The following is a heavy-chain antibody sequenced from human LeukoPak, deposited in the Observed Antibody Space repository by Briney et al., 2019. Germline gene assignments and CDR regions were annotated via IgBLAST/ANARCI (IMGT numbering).Heavy chain of an antibody. J-gene: IGHJ2*01. D-gene: IGHD3-22*01. Sequence: SETLSLTCTVSGGSISSGGYYWSWIRQHPGKGLEWIGYIYYSGSTYYNPSLKSRVTISVDTSKNQFPLKLSSVTAADTAVYYCARLWSYYDSSGYYYEAYWYFDLWGRGTLVTVSS. CDR2: IYYSGST. CDR1: GGSISSGGYY. V-gene: IGHV4-31*03. CDR3: ARLWSYYDSSGYYYEAYWYFDL.